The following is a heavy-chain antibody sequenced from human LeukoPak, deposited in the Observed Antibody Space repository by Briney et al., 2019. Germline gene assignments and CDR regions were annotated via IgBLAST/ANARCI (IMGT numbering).Heavy chain of an antibody. CDR3: ELYSGYDLDY. CDR2: INHSGST. J-gene: IGHJ4*02. CDR1: GGSFSGYY. D-gene: IGHD5-12*01. Sequence: SETLSLTCAVYGGSFSGYYWSWIRQPPGKGLEWIGEINHSGSTNYNPSLKSRVTISVDTSKNQFSLKLSSVTAADTAVYYCELYSGYDLDYWGQGTLVTASS. V-gene: IGHV4-34*01.